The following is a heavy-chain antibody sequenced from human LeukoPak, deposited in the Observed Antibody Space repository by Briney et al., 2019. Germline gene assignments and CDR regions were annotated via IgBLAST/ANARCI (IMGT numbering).Heavy chain of an antibody. CDR2: ISGSDNSA. D-gene: IGHD6-13*01. CDR3: AKDRSAAAPYCFDY. CDR1: GFIFRSYS. V-gene: IGHV3-23*01. J-gene: IGHJ4*02. Sequence: PGGSLRLSCAASGFIFRSYSMNWVRQAPGKGLEWVSSISGSDNSAYFADSVNGRFTISRDNSKNTLSLQMNSLRAEDTAVYYCAKDRSAAAPYCFDYWGQGTLVTVSS.